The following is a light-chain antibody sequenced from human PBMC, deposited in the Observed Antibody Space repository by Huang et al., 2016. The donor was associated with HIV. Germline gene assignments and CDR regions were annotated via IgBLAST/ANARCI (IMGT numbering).Light chain of an antibody. Sequence: ELVLTQSPGTLSLSPGERGTLSCRASQSVSSSYLAWYQQKPGQAPRLLIYGASSRAAGIPDRFSGSGSGTDFTLTISRLEPEDFAVYYCQQFANSLTFGGGTKVEIK. CDR3: QQFANSLT. CDR2: GAS. J-gene: IGKJ4*01. V-gene: IGKV3-20*01. CDR1: QSVSSSY.